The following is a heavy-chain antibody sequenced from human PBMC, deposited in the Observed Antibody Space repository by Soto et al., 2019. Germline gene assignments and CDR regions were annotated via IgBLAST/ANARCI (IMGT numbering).Heavy chain of an antibody. D-gene: IGHD3-10*01. V-gene: IGHV1-69*02. J-gene: IGHJ4*02. Sequence: QVQLVQSGAEVKRPGSSVKVSCKASGDTFTFYSINWVRQAPGLGLEWMGRINPILRMSNYAQRFQGRVTMTADKSTSTAYMELSSLRSEDRAIYYCASSYGSGYRAFDYWGQGALVTVSS. CDR2: INPILRMS. CDR3: ASSYGSGYRAFDY. CDR1: GDTFTFYS.